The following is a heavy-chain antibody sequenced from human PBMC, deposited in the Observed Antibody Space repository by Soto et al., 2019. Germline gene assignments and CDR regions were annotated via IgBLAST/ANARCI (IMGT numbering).Heavy chain of an antibody. V-gene: IGHV3-33*01. Sequence: ESGGGVVQPGRSLRLSCAASGFTFSSYGMHWVRQAPGKGLEWVAVIWYDGSNKYYADSVKGRFTISRDSSKNTLYLQMNSLRAEDTAVYYCARGPDYYYYGMDVWGQGTTVTVSS. CDR3: ARGPDYYYYGMDV. CDR1: GFTFSSYG. CDR2: IWYDGSNK. J-gene: IGHJ6*02.